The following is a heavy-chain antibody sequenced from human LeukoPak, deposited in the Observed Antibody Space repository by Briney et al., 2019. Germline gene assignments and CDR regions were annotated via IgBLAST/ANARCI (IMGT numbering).Heavy chain of an antibody. CDR2: IKSNILGGTT. J-gene: IGHJ4*02. D-gene: IGHD2-15*01. V-gene: IGHV3-15*01. Sequence: GGSLRLSCAASGFTFTNAWMSWVRQAPGKGLEWVGRIKSNILGGTTDYAAPVKGRFGISRDDSKNSLYLQMNSLKTEDTAIYYCTTHGRTGGTCHIYWGQGTLVTVSS. CDR3: TTHGRTGGTCHIY. CDR1: GFTFTNAW.